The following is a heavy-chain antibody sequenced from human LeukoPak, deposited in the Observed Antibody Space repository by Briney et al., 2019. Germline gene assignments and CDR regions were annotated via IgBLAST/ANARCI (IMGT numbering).Heavy chain of an antibody. V-gene: IGHV3-23*01. Sequence: GGSLRLSCAASGFTFSTYAMSWVPQAPGQGLEWVSTISGSGGNTYYADSVKGRFTISRDNSKNTLNLPMKSLRAEDTAVYYCAKDEVVGATSDCWGQGTLVTVSS. CDR1: GFTFSTYA. D-gene: IGHD1-26*01. J-gene: IGHJ4*02. CDR3: AKDEVVGATSDC. CDR2: ISGSGGNT.